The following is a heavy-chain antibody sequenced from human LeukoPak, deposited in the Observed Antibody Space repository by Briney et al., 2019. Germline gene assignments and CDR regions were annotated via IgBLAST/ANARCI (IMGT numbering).Heavy chain of an antibody. Sequence: GGSLRLSCAASGFTFGDHSMSWVRQAPGKGLEWVSSLTDGRGTTYYADSVKGRFTISRDNSKNTLYLQMNNLRAEDTAVYYCAPLPDCSSTSCGWGKGTTVTVSS. V-gene: IGHV3-23*01. CDR1: GFTFGDHS. CDR3: APLPDCSSTSCG. D-gene: IGHD2-2*01. CDR2: LTDGRGTT. J-gene: IGHJ6*04.